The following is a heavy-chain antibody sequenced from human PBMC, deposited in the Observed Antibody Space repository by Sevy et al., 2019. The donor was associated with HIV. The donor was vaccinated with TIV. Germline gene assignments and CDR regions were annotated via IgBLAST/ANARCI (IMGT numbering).Heavy chain of an antibody. CDR2: ISWNSGSI. D-gene: IGHD2-15*01. CDR3: ASALSYRYCSGGSCYSAFDY. Sequence: SLRLSCAASGFTFDDYAMHWVRQAPGKGQEWVSGISWNSGSIGYADSVKGRFTISRDNAKNSLYLQMNSLRAEDTALYYCASALSYRYCSGGSCYSAFDYWGQGTLVTVSS. J-gene: IGHJ4*02. V-gene: IGHV3-9*01. CDR1: GFTFDDYA.